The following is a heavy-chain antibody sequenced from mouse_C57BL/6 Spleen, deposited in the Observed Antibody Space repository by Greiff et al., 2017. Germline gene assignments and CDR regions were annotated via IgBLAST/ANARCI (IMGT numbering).Heavy chain of an antibody. V-gene: IGHV1-69*01. Sequence: QVQLQQPGAELVMPGASVKLSCKASGYTFTSYWMHWVKQRPGQGLEWIGEIDPSDSSTNYNQKFKGKSTLTVDKSSSTAYMQLSSLTSEDSAVYYCARRGGYYPYYFDYWGQGTTLTVSS. CDR2: IDPSDSST. CDR1: GYTFTSYW. D-gene: IGHD2-3*01. CDR3: ARRGGYYPYYFDY. J-gene: IGHJ2*01.